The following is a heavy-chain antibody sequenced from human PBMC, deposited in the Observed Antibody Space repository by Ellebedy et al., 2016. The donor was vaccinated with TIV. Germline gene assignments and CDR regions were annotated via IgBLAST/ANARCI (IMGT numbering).Heavy chain of an antibody. CDR3: ARYQKDYYSSIGDDFDY. V-gene: IGHV3-74*01. D-gene: IGHD3-22*01. CDR1: GFTFSSYW. J-gene: IGHJ4*02. CDR2: ITPDGRTI. Sequence: GESLKISCAVSGFTFSSYWMNWVRQVPGKGLVWVSRITPDGRTITYADSVKGRFTISRDNAKNTLFLQMNSLRAEDTAIYSCARYQKDYYSSIGDDFDYWGQGTLVTVSS.